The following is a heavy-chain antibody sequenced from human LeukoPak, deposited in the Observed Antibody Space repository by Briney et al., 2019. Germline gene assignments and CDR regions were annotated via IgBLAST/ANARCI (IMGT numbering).Heavy chain of an antibody. CDR1: GGSISSYY. J-gene: IGHJ6*02. Sequence: SETLSLTCTVSGGSISSYYWSWIRQPPGKGLEWIGYIYYSGSTNYNPSLKSRVTISVDTSKNQFSLKLSSVTAADTAVYYCARANYDFWSGYSYYYYYGMDVWGQGTTVTVSS. D-gene: IGHD3-3*01. V-gene: IGHV4-59*01. CDR3: ARANYDFWSGYSYYYYYGMDV. CDR2: IYYSGST.